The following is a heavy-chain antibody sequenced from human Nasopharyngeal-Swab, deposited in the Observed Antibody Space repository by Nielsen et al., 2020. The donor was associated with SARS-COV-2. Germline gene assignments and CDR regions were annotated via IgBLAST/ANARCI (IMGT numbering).Heavy chain of an antibody. Sequence: SETLSLTCAVSGGSISSSTNYCWNWIPQPPGKGLAWIGENNPNERTNYNPPLKSSVTMSVDTSTNQVSLKLNSLTATDTAVYYCARAGRVGDAYTGLDVWGQGTTVTVSS. CDR1: GGSISSSTNYC. CDR3: ARAGRVGDAYTGLDV. CDR2: NNPNERT. V-gene: IGHV4-39*01. D-gene: IGHD5-24*01. J-gene: IGHJ6*02.